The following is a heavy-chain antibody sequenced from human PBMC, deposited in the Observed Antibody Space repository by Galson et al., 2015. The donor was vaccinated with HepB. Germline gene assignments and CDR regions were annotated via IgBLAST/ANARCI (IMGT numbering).Heavy chain of an antibody. CDR1: GFTFSSYA. CDR2: ISGSGGST. V-gene: IGHV3-23*01. D-gene: IGHD6-13*01. Sequence: SLRLSCAASGFTFSSYAMSWVRQAPGKGLEWVSAISGSGGSTYYADSVKGRFTISRDNSKNTLYLQMNSLRAEDTAVYYCAKESPQLWYSSSWYPFDYWGQGTLVTVSS. J-gene: IGHJ4*02. CDR3: AKESPQLWYSSSWYPFDY.